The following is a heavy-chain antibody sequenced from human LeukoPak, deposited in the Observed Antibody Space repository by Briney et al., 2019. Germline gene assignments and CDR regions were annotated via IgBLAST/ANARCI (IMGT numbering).Heavy chain of an antibody. Sequence: SVKVSCKASGGTFSSYAISWVRQAPGQGLEWMGGIIPIFGTANYAQKFQGRVTITTDESTSTAYMELSSVTAADTAVYYCARAATQVVIYAFDIWGQGVMVTVSS. CDR3: ARAATQVVIYAFDI. CDR1: GGTFSSYA. V-gene: IGHV1-69*05. J-gene: IGHJ3*02. CDR2: IIPIFGTA. D-gene: IGHD3-22*01.